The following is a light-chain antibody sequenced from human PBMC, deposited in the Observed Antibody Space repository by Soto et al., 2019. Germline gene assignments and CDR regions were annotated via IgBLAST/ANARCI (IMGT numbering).Light chain of an antibody. CDR3: QQYNSYPPT. V-gene: IGKV1-5*03. CDR1: QGIGSW. CDR2: KAS. Sequence: DIQMTQSPSTLSASVGDRVTITCRASQGIGSWLAWYQQKPGKAPNLLIYKASTLQGGVPSRFSGSGSGTEFSLTISSLQPDDLATYYCQQYNSYPPTFGPGTKLEIK. J-gene: IGKJ3*01.